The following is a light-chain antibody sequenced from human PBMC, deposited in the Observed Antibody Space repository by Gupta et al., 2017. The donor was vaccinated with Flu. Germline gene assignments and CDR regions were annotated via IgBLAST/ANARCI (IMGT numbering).Light chain of an antibody. J-gene: IGLJ1*01. V-gene: IGLV3-21*03. CDR1: NVGIKS. CDR2: DDK. Sequence: KTARITLWENNVGIKSVHLYQQKPGQAPVLVVYDDKDRPSGIPGRFSGSKSANTATLTISRVEAGDEADYYCQVWDTTSDHPYVFGAGTNVTVL. CDR3: QVWDTTSDHPYV.